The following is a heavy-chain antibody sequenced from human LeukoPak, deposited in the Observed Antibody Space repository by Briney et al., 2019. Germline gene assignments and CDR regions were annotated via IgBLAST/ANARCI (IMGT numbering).Heavy chain of an antibody. Sequence: GGSLRLSCAASGFTFSSYSMNWVRQAPGKGLEWVSSISSSSSYIYYADSMKGRFTISRDNAKNSLFLQMNNLRAEDTAVYYCAKGAGTYDFPPSLDYWGQGTLVTVSS. J-gene: IGHJ4*02. CDR3: AKGAGTYDFPPSLDY. D-gene: IGHD3-3*01. V-gene: IGHV3-21*01. CDR2: ISSSSSYI. CDR1: GFTFSSYS.